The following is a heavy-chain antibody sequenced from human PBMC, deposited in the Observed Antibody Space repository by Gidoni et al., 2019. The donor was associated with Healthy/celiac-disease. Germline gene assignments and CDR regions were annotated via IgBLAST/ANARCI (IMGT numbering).Heavy chain of an antibody. J-gene: IGHJ3*02. CDR3: ARDAPAGTRAFDI. V-gene: IGHV3-7*03. D-gene: IGHD1-1*01. Sequence: EVQLVESGGGLVQPGGSLRLSCAASGFTFSSYWMSWVRQAPGKGLEWVANIKQDGSEKYYVDSVKGRFTISRDNAKNSLYLQMNSLRAEDTAVYYCARDAPAGTRAFDIWGQGTMVTVSS. CDR1: GFTFSSYW. CDR2: IKQDGSEK.